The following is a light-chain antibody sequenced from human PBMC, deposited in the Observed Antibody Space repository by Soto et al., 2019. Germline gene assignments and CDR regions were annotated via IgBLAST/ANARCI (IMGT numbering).Light chain of an antibody. CDR2: WAS. Sequence: LAWFQQKPGQPPKLLIYWASTRESGVPDQFSGSGSGTDFTLTIINRLAKDVDVYYCQQDASSTPWTVGQGTKVDIK. J-gene: IGKJ1*01. V-gene: IGKV4-1*01. CDR3: QQDASSTPWT.